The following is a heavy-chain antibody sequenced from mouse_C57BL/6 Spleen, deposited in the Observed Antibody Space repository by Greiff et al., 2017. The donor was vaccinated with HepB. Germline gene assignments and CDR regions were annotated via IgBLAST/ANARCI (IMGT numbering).Heavy chain of an antibody. D-gene: IGHD2-4*01. Sequence: EVKLQQSGPELVKPGASVKISCKASGYTFTDYYMNWVKQSHGKSLEWIGDINPNNGGTSYNQKFKGKATLTVDKSSSTAYMELRSLTSEDSAVYYCARPPYDYDEAWFAYWGQGTLVTVSA. CDR2: INPNNGGT. CDR3: ARPPYDYDEAWFAY. V-gene: IGHV1-26*01. CDR1: GYTFTDYY. J-gene: IGHJ3*01.